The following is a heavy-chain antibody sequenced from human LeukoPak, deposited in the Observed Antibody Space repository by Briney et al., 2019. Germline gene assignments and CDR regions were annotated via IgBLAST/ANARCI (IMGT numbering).Heavy chain of an antibody. CDR1: GGSISSYY. CDR2: IYYSGST. CDR3: ARGLATTWLDTFDI. J-gene: IGHJ3*02. V-gene: IGHV4-59*08. D-gene: IGHD1-26*01. Sequence: SETLSLTCTVSGGSISSYYWSWIRQPPGKGLEWIGYIYYSGSTNYNPSLKSRVTISVDTSKNQFSLKLSSVTAADTAVYYCARGLATTWLDTFDIWGRGTTVTVSS.